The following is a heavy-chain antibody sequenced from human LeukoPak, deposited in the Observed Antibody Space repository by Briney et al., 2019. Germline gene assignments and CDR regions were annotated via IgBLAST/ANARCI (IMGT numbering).Heavy chain of an antibody. Sequence: ASVKVSCKASGYTFTGDQIYWLRQAPGQGLEWVGWIKPSSGDTLYEQKFQGRVTMTRDKSISSAYMELSSLRSDDTAVYYCARKSAGFLTAWDQGTLVTVSS. CDR2: IKPSSGDT. J-gene: IGHJ5*02. CDR1: GYTFTGDQ. CDR3: ARKSAGFLTA. D-gene: IGHD2/OR15-2a*01. V-gene: IGHV1-2*02.